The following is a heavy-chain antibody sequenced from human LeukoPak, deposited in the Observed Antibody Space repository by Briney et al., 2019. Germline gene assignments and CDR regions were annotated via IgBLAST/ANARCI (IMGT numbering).Heavy chain of an antibody. CDR1: GGSFSGYY. CDR2: INHSGST. CDR3: AIIPEWRQDAFDI. J-gene: IGHJ3*02. V-gene: IGHV4-34*01. Sequence: SETLSLTCAVYGGSFSGYYWSWIRQPPGKGLEWIGEINHSGSTNYNPSLKSRVTISVDTSQNQFSLKLSSVTAADTAVYYCAIIPEWRQDAFDIWGQGTMVTVSS. D-gene: IGHD2-2*01.